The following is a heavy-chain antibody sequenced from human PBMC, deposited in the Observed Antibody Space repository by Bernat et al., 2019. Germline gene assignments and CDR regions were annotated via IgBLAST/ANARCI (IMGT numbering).Heavy chain of an antibody. J-gene: IGHJ4*02. CDR1: GFPFSSYV. V-gene: IGHV3-30-3*01. CDR3: ARARYYDDFSGYFH. CDR2: ISFDGSNE. Sequence: QVQLVESGGGVVQPGRSLRLSCAASGFPFSSYVMHWVRQASGEGLEWVALISFDGSNEYYADSVKGRFTISRDNSKNTLYLQMNRLGAEDTAVYYCARARYYDDFSGYFHWGQGTLVTVSA. D-gene: IGHD3-22*01.